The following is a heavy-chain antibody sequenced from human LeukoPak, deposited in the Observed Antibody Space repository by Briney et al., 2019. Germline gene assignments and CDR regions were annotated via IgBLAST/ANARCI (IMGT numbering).Heavy chain of an antibody. CDR1: GYTFTGYY. CDR3: ARGSGPVGATIYNWFDP. D-gene: IGHD1-26*01. CDR2: INPNSGGT. Sequence: GASVKVSCKASGYTFTGYYMHWVRQAPGQGLEWMGWINPNSGGTNYAQKFQGRVTMTRDTSIGTAYMELNRLRSDDTAVYYCARGSGPVGATIYNWFDPWGQGTLVTVSS. V-gene: IGHV1-2*02. J-gene: IGHJ5*02.